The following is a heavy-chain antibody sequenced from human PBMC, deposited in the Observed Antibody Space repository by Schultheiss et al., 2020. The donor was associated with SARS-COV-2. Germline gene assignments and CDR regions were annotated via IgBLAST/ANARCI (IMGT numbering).Heavy chain of an antibody. J-gene: IGHJ5*02. CDR3: ARRAYSSGWYQP. Sequence: SETLSLTCTVSGGSISSYYWSWIRQPPGKGLEWIGYIYYSGSTYYNPSLKSRVTISVDTSKNQFSLKLSSVTAADTAVYYCARRAYSSGWYQPWGQGTLVTVSS. CDR2: IYYSGST. V-gene: IGHV4-59*08. CDR1: GGSISSYY. D-gene: IGHD6-19*01.